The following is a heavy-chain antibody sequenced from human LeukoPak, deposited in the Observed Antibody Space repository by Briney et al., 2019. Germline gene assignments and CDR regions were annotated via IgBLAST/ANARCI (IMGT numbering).Heavy chain of an antibody. CDR2: IYYSGST. V-gene: IGHV4-39*01. CDR1: GGSISSSSYY. J-gene: IGHJ4*02. CDR3: ARRVYFDY. Sequence: SETPSLTCTVSGGSISSSSYYWGWIRQPPGKGLEWIGSIYYSGSTYYNPSLKSRVTISVDTSKNQFSLKLSSVTAADTAVYYCARRVYFDYWGQGTLVTVSS.